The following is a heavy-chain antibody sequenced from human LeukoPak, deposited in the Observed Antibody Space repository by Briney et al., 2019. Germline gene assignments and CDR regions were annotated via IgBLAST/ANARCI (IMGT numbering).Heavy chain of an antibody. D-gene: IGHD3-10*01. J-gene: IGHJ4*02. Sequence: SQTLSLTCAIFGDSVSSNSAAWNWIRQSPSRGLEWLGRAFYRSQWYNDYALSVKGRIAINPDTSKNHFSLQLNSVTPEDTAVYYCAREEAGTYGFEYWGQGTLVTVSS. CDR2: AFYRSQWYN. V-gene: IGHV6-1*01. CDR3: AREEAGTYGFEY. CDR1: GDSVSSNSAA.